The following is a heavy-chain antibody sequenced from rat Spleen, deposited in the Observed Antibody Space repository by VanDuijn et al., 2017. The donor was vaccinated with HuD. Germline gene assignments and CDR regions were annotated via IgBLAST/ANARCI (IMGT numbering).Heavy chain of an antibody. CDR3: ARHGYGGYSGPFAY. CDR1: GFTFSDYY. D-gene: IGHD1-11*01. Sequence: EVQLVESGGGLVQPGRSLKLSCAASGFTFSDYYMAWVRQAPTKGLEWVASISPSGDGTYYRDSVKGRFTVSRDNAKSTLYLQMDSLRSEDTATYYCARHGYGGYSGPFAYWGQGTLVTVSS. CDR2: ISPSGDGT. J-gene: IGHJ3*01. V-gene: IGHV5-25*01.